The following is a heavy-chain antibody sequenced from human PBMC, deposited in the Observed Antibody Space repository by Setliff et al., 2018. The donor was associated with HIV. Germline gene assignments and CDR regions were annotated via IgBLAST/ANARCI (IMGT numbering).Heavy chain of an antibody. CDR3: ARDRHYSGLGSYGP. CDR1: GGSISSYY. D-gene: IGHD3-10*01. CDR2: IYTSGSV. Sequence: PSETLSLTCTVSGGSISSYYWSWIRQPAGKGLEWIGYIYTSGSVNYNPSLNSRVTISVDTSKNQFSLKVNSVTAADTAVYYCARDRHYSGLGSYGPWGPGTLVTVSS. V-gene: IGHV4-4*09. J-gene: IGHJ5*02.